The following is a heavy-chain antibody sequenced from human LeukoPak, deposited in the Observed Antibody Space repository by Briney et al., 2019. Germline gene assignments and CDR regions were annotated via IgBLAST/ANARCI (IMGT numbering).Heavy chain of an antibody. CDR2: ITGSGGNT. V-gene: IGHV3-23*01. Sequence: GGSLRLSCAASGFTFSSYAMTWVRQAPGKGLEWVSGITGSGGNTYYADSVKGRFTISRDNSKNTVYLQLNSLRAGDTAIYYCTKDRRGPAAGTWYFDSWGQGTLVTVSS. D-gene: IGHD6-13*01. CDR1: GFTFSSYA. CDR3: TKDRRGPAAGTWYFDS. J-gene: IGHJ4*02.